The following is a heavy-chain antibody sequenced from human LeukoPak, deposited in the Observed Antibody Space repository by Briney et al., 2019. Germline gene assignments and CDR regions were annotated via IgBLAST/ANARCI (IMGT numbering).Heavy chain of an antibody. J-gene: IGHJ4*02. Sequence: PGTSLRLSCAASGFTFSTYAMSWVRQAPGTGLEWVSAFGGGGNTYYADSVKGRFTISRDNSKNPLYLQMNSLRVEDTAVYYCASHWTGTKSFDYWGQGTLVTVSS. CDR1: GFTFSTYA. CDR3: ASHWTGTKSFDY. D-gene: IGHD1-14*01. V-gene: IGHV3-23*01. CDR2: FGGGGNT.